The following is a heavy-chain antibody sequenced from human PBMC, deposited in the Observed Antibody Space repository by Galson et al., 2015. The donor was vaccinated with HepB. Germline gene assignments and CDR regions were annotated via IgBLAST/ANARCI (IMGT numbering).Heavy chain of an antibody. Sequence: SLRLSCAASGFTFSTYSMNWVRQAPGKRLEWVSYISTSSSTIYYADSVKGRFAISRDDAKNSLYLQMNSLRAEDTAVYYCARDLRTSWYFDLWGRGTLVTVSS. V-gene: IGHV3-48*01. CDR3: ARDLRTSWYFDL. D-gene: IGHD1-14*01. CDR2: ISTSSSTI. J-gene: IGHJ2*01. CDR1: GFTFSTYS.